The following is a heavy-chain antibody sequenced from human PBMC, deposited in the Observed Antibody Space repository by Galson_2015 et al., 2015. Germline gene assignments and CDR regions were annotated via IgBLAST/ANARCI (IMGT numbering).Heavy chain of an antibody. CDR2: ISSVSSSI. J-gene: IGHJ5*01. CDR3: ARGLGSTNKRDHRFDS. CDR1: GFIFGTQS. V-gene: IGHV3-48*02. D-gene: IGHD3-10*01. Sequence: SLRLSCAASGFIFGTQSMNWVRQAPGKGLEWVSYISSVSSSINYADSVKGRFTIYRDNAQNSLYPQMNNLRDEDTAVYYCARGLGSTNKRDHRFDSWGQGTLVTVSS.